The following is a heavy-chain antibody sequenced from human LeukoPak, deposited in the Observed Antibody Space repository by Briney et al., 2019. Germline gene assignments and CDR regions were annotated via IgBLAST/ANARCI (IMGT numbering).Heavy chain of an antibody. CDR1: GFTFSSYA. J-gene: IGHJ4*02. Sequence: PGGSLRLSCAASGFTFSSYAMSWVRQAPGMGLQLVSAISTDGGSTYSADSVKGRFTISRDNSKNTLFLQMNSLKAEDTAVYFCAKDYRGSFTDWGQGTLVTVSS. D-gene: IGHD1-26*01. CDR3: AKDYRGSFTD. V-gene: IGHV3-23*01. CDR2: ISTDGGST.